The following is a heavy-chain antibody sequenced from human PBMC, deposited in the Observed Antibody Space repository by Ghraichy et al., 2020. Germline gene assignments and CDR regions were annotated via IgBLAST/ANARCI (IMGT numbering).Heavy chain of an antibody. V-gene: IGHV3-33*01. CDR3: SRADAIPLSLRD. CDR2: IWYDGSNK. D-gene: IGHD2-2*02. Sequence: LSLTCAASGFTFSNYGMHWVRQAPGKGLEWVAGIWYDGSNKYYADSVKGRFTISRDNSKNTLFLQMNSLRAEDTAVFYCSRADAIPLSLRDWGQGTLVTVSS. J-gene: IGHJ4*02. CDR1: GFTFSNYG.